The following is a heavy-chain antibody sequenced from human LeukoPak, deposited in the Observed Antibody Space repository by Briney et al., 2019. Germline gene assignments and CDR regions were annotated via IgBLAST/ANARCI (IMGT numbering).Heavy chain of an antibody. D-gene: IGHD3-16*02. CDR1: GYTFTSYG. Sequence: ASVKVSFKASGYTFTSYGISWVRQAPGQGHERMGWISAYNGNTNYSQKPQGRVTMTTDTSTSTAYMELRSLRSDDTAVYYCARSTYDYVWGSDRIAAFDIWGQGTMVTVSS. CDR2: ISAYNGNT. CDR3: ARSTYDYVWGSDRIAAFDI. J-gene: IGHJ3*02. V-gene: IGHV1-18*01.